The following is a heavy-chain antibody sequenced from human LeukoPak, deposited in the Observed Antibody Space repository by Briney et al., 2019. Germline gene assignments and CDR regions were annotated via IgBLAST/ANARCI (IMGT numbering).Heavy chain of an antibody. V-gene: IGHV3-72*01. CDR2: IRNAGDGYTT. D-gene: IGHD6-13*01. J-gene: IGHJ4*02. CDR1: GFSLSDHY. CDR3: AKTRPLDSSSWSHGDY. Sequence: GGSLRLSCAASGFSLSDHYMDWVRQAPGQGPELIGHIRNAGDGYTTEYAASVKGRFTVSRDDSKNSLYLQMNSLKPEDTAVYYCAKTRPLDSSSWSHGDYWGQGTLVTVSS.